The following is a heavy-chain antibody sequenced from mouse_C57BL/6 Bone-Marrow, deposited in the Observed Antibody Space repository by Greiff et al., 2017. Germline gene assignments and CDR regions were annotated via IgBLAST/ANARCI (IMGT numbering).Heavy chain of an antibody. CDR2: ISNGGGST. Sequence: EVKLEESGGGLVQPGGSLKLSCAASGFTFSDYYMYWVRQTPEKRLEWVAYISNGGGSTYYPDTVKGRFTISRDNAKNTLYLQMSRLQSEDTAMYYGARRGTTVVAVDYWGQGTSVTVSS. CDR3: ARRGTTVVAVDY. J-gene: IGHJ4*01. D-gene: IGHD1-1*01. V-gene: IGHV5-12*01. CDR1: GFTFSDYY.